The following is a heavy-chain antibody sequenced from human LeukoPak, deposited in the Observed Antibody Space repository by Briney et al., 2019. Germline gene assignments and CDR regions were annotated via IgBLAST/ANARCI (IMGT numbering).Heavy chain of an antibody. V-gene: IGHV3-48*01. CDR3: VRLTVGAGS. CDR1: GFTFSSYN. Sequence: PGGSLRLSCAASGFTFSSYNMNWVRQAPGKGLEWVSYIGSSSSTIYYADSVKGRFTISRDNAKKSLYLQMNSLRAEDTAVYYCVRLTVGAGSWGQGTLVTVSS. D-gene: IGHD1-26*01. CDR2: IGSSSSTI. J-gene: IGHJ5*02.